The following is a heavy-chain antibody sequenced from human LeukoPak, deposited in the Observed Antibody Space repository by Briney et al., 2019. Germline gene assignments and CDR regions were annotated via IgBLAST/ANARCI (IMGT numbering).Heavy chain of an antibody. V-gene: IGHV3-7*01. CDR3: ARILTYSYGLDY. J-gene: IGHJ4*02. D-gene: IGHD5-18*01. CDR1: GFRFSSFW. CDR2: IKEDESEI. Sequence: PGGSLRLSCGASGFRFSSFWMAWVRQAPGEGLEWVANIKEDESEIYYVDSVKGRFTASRDNAKNSLYLQMNSLRAEDTAVYYCARILTYSYGLDYWGQGILVTVSS.